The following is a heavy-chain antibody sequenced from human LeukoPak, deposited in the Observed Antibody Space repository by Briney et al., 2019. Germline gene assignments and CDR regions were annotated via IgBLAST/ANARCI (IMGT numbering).Heavy chain of an antibody. V-gene: IGHV4-38-2*02. CDR3: ARSTGYCTNGVCYRNYYFDY. D-gene: IGHD2-8*01. J-gene: IGHJ4*02. CDR2: IYHSGST. CDR1: GYSISSGYY. Sequence: SETLSLTCTVSGYSISSGYYWGWIRQPPGKGLEWIGSIYHSGSTYYNPSLKSRVTISVDTSKNQFSLKLSSVTAADTAVYYCARSTGYCTNGVCYRNYYFDYWGQGTLVTVSS.